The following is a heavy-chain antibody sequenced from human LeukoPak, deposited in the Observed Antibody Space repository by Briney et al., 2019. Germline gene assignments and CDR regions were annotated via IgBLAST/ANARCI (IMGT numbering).Heavy chain of an antibody. Sequence: PSETLSLTCAVSGGSISSGGYSWSWIRQPPGKGLEWIGYIYYSGSTYYNPSLKSRVTISVDTSKNQFSLKLSSVTAADTALYYCARDAFDIWGQGTMVTVSS. V-gene: IGHV4-30-4*07. CDR1: GGSISSGGYS. CDR2: IYYSGST. J-gene: IGHJ3*02. CDR3: ARDAFDI.